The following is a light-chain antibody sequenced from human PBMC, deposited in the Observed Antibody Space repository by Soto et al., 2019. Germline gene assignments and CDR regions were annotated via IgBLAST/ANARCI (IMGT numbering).Light chain of an antibody. J-gene: IGKJ5*01. V-gene: IGKV1-39*01. CDR3: QQSFSTPLT. Sequence: DRQVTKTSYALPASVEGRVTITCRASQSISSYLNWYQQKPGKAPKLLIYAASSLQSGVPSRFSGSGSGTDFTLTICSLQPEDFPTYCCQQSFSTPLTIGQGTRLET. CDR1: QSISSY. CDR2: AAS.